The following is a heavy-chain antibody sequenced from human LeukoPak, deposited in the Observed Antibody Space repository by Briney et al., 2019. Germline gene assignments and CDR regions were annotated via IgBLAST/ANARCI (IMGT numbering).Heavy chain of an antibody. Sequence: GLSRTCSCTGSGYSFTNCGIGWVRQIPGKGLEWMGIIYPGDSDTRYSPSFQGQVTISADKSISTAYLQWSSLKASDTAMYYCASVRGSSWYSSWGQGTLVTVSS. CDR1: GYSFTNCG. V-gene: IGHV5-51*01. CDR3: ASVRGSSWYSS. J-gene: IGHJ5*02. CDR2: IYPGDSDT. D-gene: IGHD6-13*01.